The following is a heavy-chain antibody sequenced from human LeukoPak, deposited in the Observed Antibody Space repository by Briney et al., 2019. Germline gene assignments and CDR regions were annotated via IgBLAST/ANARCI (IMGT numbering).Heavy chain of an antibody. J-gene: IGHJ4*02. CDR3: ARAKSDY. Sequence: ASVKVSCKASGYTFTSHGITWVRQAPGQGLEWMGWISVYNGNTNYAQKVQARVTMTTDTSTSTAYMELSRLRSDDTAVYYCARAKSDYWGQGTLVTVTS. V-gene: IGHV1-18*01. CDR1: GYTFTSHG. CDR2: ISVYNGNT.